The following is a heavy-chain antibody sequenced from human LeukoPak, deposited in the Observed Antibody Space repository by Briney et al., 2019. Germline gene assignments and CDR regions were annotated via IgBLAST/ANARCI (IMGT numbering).Heavy chain of an antibody. J-gene: IGHJ4*02. Sequence: GASVKVSCKASGYTFTSYGISWVRQAPGQGLEWMGWINPNSGDTNSAQKFQGRVTMTRDTSISTAYMELSSLTSDDTAVYFCARNRAGSYFIYWGQGTLVTVSS. CDR2: INPNSGDT. D-gene: IGHD1-26*01. CDR3: ARNRAGSYFIY. V-gene: IGHV1-2*02. CDR1: GYTFTSYG.